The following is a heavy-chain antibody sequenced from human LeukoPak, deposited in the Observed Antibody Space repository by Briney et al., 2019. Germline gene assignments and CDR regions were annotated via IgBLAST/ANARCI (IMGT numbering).Heavy chain of an antibody. D-gene: IGHD7-27*01. CDR1: GGSISSYY. V-gene: IGHV4-4*07. Sequence: PSETLSLTCTVSGGSISSYYWSWIRQPAGKGLEWIGRIYTSGSTNYNPSLKSRVTMSVDTSKNQFSLKLSSVTAADTAVYYCARERAREDWGYYFDYWGQGTLVTVSS. J-gene: IGHJ4*02. CDR3: ARERAREDWGYYFDY. CDR2: IYTSGST.